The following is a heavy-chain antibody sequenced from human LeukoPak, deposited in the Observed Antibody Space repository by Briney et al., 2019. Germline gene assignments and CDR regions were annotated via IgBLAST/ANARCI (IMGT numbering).Heavy chain of an antibody. J-gene: IGHJ4*02. CDR3: AKALSYDSSGYLDY. Sequence: GGSLRLSCAASGFTFSSYGMHLVRQAPGKGLEWVAVIWYDGSNKYYADSVKGRFTISRDNSKNTLYLQMNSLRAEDTAVYYCAKALSYDSSGYLDYWGQGTLVTVSS. V-gene: IGHV3-33*06. D-gene: IGHD3-22*01. CDR2: IWYDGSNK. CDR1: GFTFSSYG.